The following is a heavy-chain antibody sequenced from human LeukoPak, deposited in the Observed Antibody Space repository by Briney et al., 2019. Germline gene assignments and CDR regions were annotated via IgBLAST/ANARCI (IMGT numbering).Heavy chain of an antibody. D-gene: IGHD3-22*01. CDR3: ARAPNYTFLTDYYDSSGYIPPFDY. CDR1: GYTFTSYY. CDR2: INPSGGST. V-gene: IGHV1-46*01. Sequence: ASVKVSCKASGYTFTSYYMRWVRQAPGQGLEWMGIINPSGGSTSYAQKFQGRVTMTRDMSTSTDYMELSSLRSEDTAVYYCARAPNYTFLTDYYDSSGYIPPFDYWGQGTLVTVSS. J-gene: IGHJ4*02.